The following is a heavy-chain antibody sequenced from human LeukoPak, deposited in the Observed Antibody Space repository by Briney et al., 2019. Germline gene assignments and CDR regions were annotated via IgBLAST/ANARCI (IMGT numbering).Heavy chain of an antibody. Sequence: SETLSLTCAVYGGSFSGCYWSWIRQPPGKGLEWIGEINHSGSTNYNPSLKSRVTISVDTSKNQFSLKLSSVTAADTAVYYCARGGYYGSGSYYPYHYWGQGTLVTVSS. CDR2: INHSGST. CDR1: GGSFSGCY. V-gene: IGHV4-34*01. CDR3: ARGGYYGSGSYYPYHY. D-gene: IGHD3-10*01. J-gene: IGHJ4*02.